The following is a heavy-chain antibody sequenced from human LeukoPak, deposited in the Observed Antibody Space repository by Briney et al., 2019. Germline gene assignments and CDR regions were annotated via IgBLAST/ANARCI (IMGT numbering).Heavy chain of an antibody. V-gene: IGHV4-59*01. CDR2: IYYSGST. CDR3: ARGGYSNWFDP. J-gene: IGHJ5*02. Sequence: PSETLSLTCTVSGGSISSYYWSWIRQPPGKGLEWIGYIYYSGSTNYNPSLKSRVTISVDTSKNQFSLNLSSVTAADTAVYYCARGGYSNWFDPWGQGTLVTVSS. CDR1: GGSISSYY. D-gene: IGHD6-13*01.